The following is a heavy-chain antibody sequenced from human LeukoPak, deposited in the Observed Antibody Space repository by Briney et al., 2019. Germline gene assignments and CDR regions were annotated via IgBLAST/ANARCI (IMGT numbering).Heavy chain of an antibody. Sequence: ASVKVSCKASGYTFTGYYMHWVRQAPGQGLEWMGWINPNSGGTNYAQKFQGWVTMTRDTSISTAYMELSRLRSDDTAVYYCARAPGYYYDSSGSPDAFDIWGQGTMVTVSS. CDR3: ARAPGYYYDSSGSPDAFDI. CDR1: GYTFTGYY. J-gene: IGHJ3*02. V-gene: IGHV1-2*04. CDR2: INPNSGGT. D-gene: IGHD3-22*01.